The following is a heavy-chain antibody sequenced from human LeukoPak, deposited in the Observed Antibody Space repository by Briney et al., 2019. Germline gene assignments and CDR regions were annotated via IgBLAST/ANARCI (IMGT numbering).Heavy chain of an antibody. Sequence: SVKVSCKASGGTFSSYAISWVRQAPGQGLEWMGGIIPIFGTANYAQKFQGRVTITTDESTSTAYMELSSLRSEDTAAYYCASPREYCSSTSCPTLFDYWGQGTLVTVSS. D-gene: IGHD2-2*01. CDR1: GGTFSSYA. J-gene: IGHJ4*02. V-gene: IGHV1-69*05. CDR2: IIPIFGTA. CDR3: ASPREYCSSTSCPTLFDY.